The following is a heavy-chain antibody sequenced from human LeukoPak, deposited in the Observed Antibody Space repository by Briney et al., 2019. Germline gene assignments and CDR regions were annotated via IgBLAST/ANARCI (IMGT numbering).Heavy chain of an antibody. D-gene: IGHD6-13*01. Sequence: GGSLRLSCAASRFTFSSHGMHWVRQAPGKGLEWVAFIHYDGRNKYYADSVKGRFTISRDNSKNTLYLQMSSLRAEDTAVYYCAKGDSSWFGYFDYWGQGTLVTVSS. CDR2: IHYDGRNK. CDR1: RFTFSSHG. CDR3: AKGDSSWFGYFDY. J-gene: IGHJ4*02. V-gene: IGHV3-30*02.